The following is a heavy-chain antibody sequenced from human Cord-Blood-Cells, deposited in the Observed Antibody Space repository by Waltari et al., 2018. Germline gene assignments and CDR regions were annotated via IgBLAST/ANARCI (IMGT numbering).Heavy chain of an antibody. V-gene: IGHV3-30*18. CDR3: AKGGGHYGDYYFDY. D-gene: IGHD4-17*01. CDR1: GFTFSSYG. J-gene: IGHJ4*02. Sequence: VVQPGRSLRLSCAASGFTFSSYGMHWVRQAPGKGLEWVAVISYDGSNKYYADSVKGRFTISRDNSKNTLYLQMNSLRAEDTAVYYCAKGGGHYGDYYFDYWGQGTLVTVSS. CDR2: ISYDGSNK.